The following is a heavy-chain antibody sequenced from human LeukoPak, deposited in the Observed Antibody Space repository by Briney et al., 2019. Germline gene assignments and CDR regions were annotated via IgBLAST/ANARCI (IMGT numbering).Heavy chain of an antibody. Sequence: PSETLSLTCTVSGGSIISYSSSTYYWSWIRQPPGKGLVWIAYIYNSGSTHYNPSLKSRVTISVDTSKNQFSLKLSSVTAADTAVYYCARHPRFLDSHIEYWGQGTLVTVSS. CDR2: IYNSGST. D-gene: IGHD3/OR15-3a*01. CDR1: GGSIISYSSSTYY. V-gene: IGHV4-59*08. CDR3: ARHPRFLDSHIEY. J-gene: IGHJ4*02.